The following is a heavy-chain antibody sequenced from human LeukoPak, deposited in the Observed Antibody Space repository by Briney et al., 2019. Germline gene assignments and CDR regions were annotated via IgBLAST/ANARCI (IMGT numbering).Heavy chain of an antibody. J-gene: IGHJ4*02. D-gene: IGHD3-22*01. Sequence: SETLSLTCTVSGDSISSGDYYWSWIRQPPGKGLEWIGYIYYSGSTYYNPSLKSRVTISVDTSKNQFSLKLSSVTAADTAVYYCARDSDYYDSSGLTSDYWGQGTLVTVSS. CDR2: IYYSGST. CDR1: GDSISSGDYY. V-gene: IGHV4-30-4*01. CDR3: ARDSDYYDSSGLTSDY.